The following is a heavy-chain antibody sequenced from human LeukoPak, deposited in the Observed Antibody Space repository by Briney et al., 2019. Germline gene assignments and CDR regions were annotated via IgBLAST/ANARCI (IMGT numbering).Heavy chain of an antibody. V-gene: IGHV3-23*01. CDR1: GFTFSSYA. CDR2: IHGSGGTT. J-gene: IGHJ4*02. Sequence: PGGSLRLSCAASGFTFSSYAMSWVRQAPGKGLEWVSVIHGSGGTTYYADSVKGRFTISRDNSKNTLYLQMNSLRAEDTAVYYCAKEKASPSVPLKYCTNGVCYNPLDYWGQGTLVTVSS. D-gene: IGHD2-8*01. CDR3: AKEKASPSVPLKYCTNGVCYNPLDY.